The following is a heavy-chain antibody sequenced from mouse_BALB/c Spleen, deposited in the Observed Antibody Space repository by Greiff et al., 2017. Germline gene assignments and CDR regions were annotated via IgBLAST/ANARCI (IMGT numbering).Heavy chain of an antibody. CDR3: ARRGMGAMDY. CDR2: IDPANGNT. V-gene: IGHV14-3*02. D-gene: IGHD2-10*02. J-gene: IGHJ4*01. Sequence: EVQLQQSGAELVKPGASVKLSCTASGFNFKDTYMHWVKQRPEQGLEWIGRIDPANGNTKYDPKFQGKATITADTSSNTAYLQLSSLTSEDTAVYYCARRGMGAMDYWGQGTSVTVSS. CDR1: GFNFKDTY.